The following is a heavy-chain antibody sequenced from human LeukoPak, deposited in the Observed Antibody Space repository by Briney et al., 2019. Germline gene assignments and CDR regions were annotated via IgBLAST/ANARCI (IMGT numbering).Heavy chain of an antibody. CDR1: GGSISRGGYY. CDR3: ARGGAMANFDY. J-gene: IGHJ4*02. V-gene: IGHV4-31*03. D-gene: IGHD5-18*01. CDR2: IYYSGST. Sequence: PSETLSLTCTVSGGSISRGGYYCSWIRQHPGKGMEWLGYIYYSGSTYYNPSLKSRVTISVDTSKNQFSLKLSSVTAADTAVYYCARGGAMANFDYWGQGTLVTVSS.